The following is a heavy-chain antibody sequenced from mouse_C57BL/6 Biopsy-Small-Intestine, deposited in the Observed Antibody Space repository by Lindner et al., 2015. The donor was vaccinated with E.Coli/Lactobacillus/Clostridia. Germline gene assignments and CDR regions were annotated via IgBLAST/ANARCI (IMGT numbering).Heavy chain of an antibody. J-gene: IGHJ4*01. CDR3: ARMSMYDYSHYYFMDH. V-gene: IGHV1-19*01. Sequence: VQLQESGPEVVKPGASVKMSCEASGYTFTDNYMNWVKQSHGKSLEWIGVINPYNGDTNYNQKFKGKATLTVNKSSNTAYMELNSLTSEDSAVYYCARMSMYDYSHYYFMDHWGQGTSVTVSS. CDR1: GYTFTDNY. CDR2: INPYNGDT. D-gene: IGHD2-4*01.